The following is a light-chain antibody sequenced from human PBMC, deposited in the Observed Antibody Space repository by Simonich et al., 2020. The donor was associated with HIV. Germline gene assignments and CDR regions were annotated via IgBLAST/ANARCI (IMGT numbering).Light chain of an antibody. J-gene: IGKJ4*01. CDR1: QSVRSSY. CDR3: QQYNKWPLT. V-gene: IGKV3-15*01. CDR2: GAS. Sequence: EIVLTQSPGTLSLSPGERATLSCRASQSVRSSYLAWYQQKPGQAPRLLIYGASTRATGVPDRFSGSGSGTEFSLTISSLQSEDSAVYYCQQYNKWPLTFGGGTKVEIK.